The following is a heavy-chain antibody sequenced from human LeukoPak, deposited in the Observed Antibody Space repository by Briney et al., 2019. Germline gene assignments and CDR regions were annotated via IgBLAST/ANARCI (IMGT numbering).Heavy chain of an antibody. D-gene: IGHD6-6*01. Sequence: AASVNVSCKASGGTFISYAISWVRQAPGQGLEWMGGIIPIFGTANYAQKFQGRVTITTDESTSTAYMELSSLRSEDTAVYYCARGNSSSPRVNWFDPWGQGTLVTVSS. V-gene: IGHV1-69*05. J-gene: IGHJ5*02. CDR1: GGTFISYA. CDR3: ARGNSSSPRVNWFDP. CDR2: IIPIFGTA.